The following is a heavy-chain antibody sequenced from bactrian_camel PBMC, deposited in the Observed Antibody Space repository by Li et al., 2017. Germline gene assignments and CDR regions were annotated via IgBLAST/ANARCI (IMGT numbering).Heavy chain of an antibody. D-gene: IGHD7*01. Sequence: QAGGSLKLSCTGSGFTFHEATVSWYRQAPGSVCELVSALNWDGTTYYPYSVKGRFTITRDDAKNTVYLQMNSLKSEDTAIYYCAAVVWCASPSLNAQDYTYWGQGTQVTVS. CDR3: AAVVWCASPSLNAQDYTY. J-gene: IGHJ4*01. V-gene: IGHV3-1*01. CDR2: LNWDGTT. CDR1: GFTFHEAT.